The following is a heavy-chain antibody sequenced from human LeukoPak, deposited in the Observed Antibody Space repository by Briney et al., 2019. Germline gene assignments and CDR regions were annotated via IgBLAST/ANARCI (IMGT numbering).Heavy chain of an antibody. CDR2: IYYSGST. D-gene: IGHD2-15*01. V-gene: IGHV4-59*01. CDR1: GGSISSYY. J-gene: IGHJ6*03. Sequence: SETLSLTCTVSGGSISSYYWSWIRQPPGKGLGWIGYIYYSGSTNYNPSLKSRVTISVDTSKNQFSLKLSSVTAADTAVYYCARAWRYCSGGSCYSGDYYYYYMDVWGKGTTVTVSS. CDR3: ARAWRYCSGGSCYSGDYYYYYMDV.